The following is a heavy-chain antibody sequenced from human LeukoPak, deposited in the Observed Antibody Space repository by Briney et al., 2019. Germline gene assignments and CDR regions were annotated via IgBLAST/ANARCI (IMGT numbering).Heavy chain of an antibody. CDR2: INHSGST. V-gene: IGHV4-34*01. CDR3: ARHEGYSYAFAY. D-gene: IGHD5-18*01. J-gene: IGHJ4*02. CDR1: GGSFSGYY. Sequence: PSETLSLTCAVYGGSFSGYYWSWIHQPPGKGLEWIGEINHSGSTNYNPSLKSRVTISVDTSKNQFSLKLSSVTAADTAVYFCARHEGYSYAFAYWGQGTLVTVSS.